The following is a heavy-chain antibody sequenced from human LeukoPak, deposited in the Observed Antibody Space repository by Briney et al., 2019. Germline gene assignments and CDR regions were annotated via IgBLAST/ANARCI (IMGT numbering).Heavy chain of an antibody. D-gene: IGHD3-16*01. J-gene: IGHJ4*02. CDR3: ARAPKGLWDFDY. CDR2: ISSSGSTI. Sequence: GGSLRLSCAASGFTFSSYEMNWVRQAPGKGLEWVSYISSSGSTIYYADSVKGRFTISRDNAKNSLYLQMNSLRAEDTAVYYCARAPKGLWDFDYWGQGTLVNVSS. CDR1: GFTFSSYE. V-gene: IGHV3-48*03.